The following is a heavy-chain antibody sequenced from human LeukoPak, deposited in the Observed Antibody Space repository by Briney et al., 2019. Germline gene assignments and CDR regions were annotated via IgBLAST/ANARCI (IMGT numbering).Heavy chain of an antibody. Sequence: GGSLILSCVASGFTFSSYSMHWVRQAPGEGLEWLSGISNTGRATDYADSIKGRFTISRDNSKNPVFLQMNSLRAEDTAEYFCAHQVPPNDEFFDHWGQGTLVTVSS. V-gene: IGHV3-23*01. CDR1: GFTFSSYS. CDR3: AHQVPPNDEFFDH. CDR2: ISNTGRAT. J-gene: IGHJ5*02.